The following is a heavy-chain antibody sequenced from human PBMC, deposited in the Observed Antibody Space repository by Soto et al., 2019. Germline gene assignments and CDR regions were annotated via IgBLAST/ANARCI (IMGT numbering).Heavy chain of an antibody. CDR2: ISGYNGDT. Sequence: GXSVKVSCKASGYTFTSYGISWVRQAPGQGLAWMGWISGYNGDTNYAQKFQGRVTLTTDTSTSTAYLEVMALRSDDTAVYYCAREGSYHDFDSWGLGTLVTVSS. CDR1: GYTFTSYG. D-gene: IGHD3-22*01. J-gene: IGHJ4*02. CDR3: AREGSYHDFDS. V-gene: IGHV1-18*01.